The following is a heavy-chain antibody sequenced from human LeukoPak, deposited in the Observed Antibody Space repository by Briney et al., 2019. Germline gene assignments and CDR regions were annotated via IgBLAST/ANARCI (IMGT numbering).Heavy chain of an antibody. J-gene: IGHJ4*02. Sequence: GALVKVSCKASGFPFTSYAIHWVRQAPGQRLEWMGWVNADNSNTKYSQEFQGRVTITRDTSASTAYMDLNSLRSEDMAVYYCAVGDYYYDTRFDYWGQGTLVTVSS. CDR3: AVGDYYYDTRFDY. CDR1: GFPFTSYA. D-gene: IGHD3-22*01. CDR2: VNADNSNT. V-gene: IGHV1-3*03.